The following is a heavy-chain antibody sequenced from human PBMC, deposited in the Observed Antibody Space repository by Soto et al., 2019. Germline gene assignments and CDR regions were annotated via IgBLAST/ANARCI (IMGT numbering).Heavy chain of an antibody. CDR3: AGGGVRGVITRTRDYYGMDV. V-gene: IGHV5-51*01. J-gene: IGHJ6*02. CDR2: IYPGDSDT. D-gene: IGHD3-10*01. CDR1: GYSFTSYW. Sequence: GESLKISCKGSGYSFTSYWIGWVRQMPGKGLEWMGIIYPGDSDTRYSPSFQGQVTVSADKSISTAYLQWSSLKASDTAMYYCAGGGVRGVITRTRDYYGMDVWGQGTTVTVSS.